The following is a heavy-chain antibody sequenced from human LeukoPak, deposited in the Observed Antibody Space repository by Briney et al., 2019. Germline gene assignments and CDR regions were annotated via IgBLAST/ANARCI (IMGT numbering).Heavy chain of an antibody. J-gene: IGHJ6*02. CDR2: ISPNGGT. CDR1: GYTFAAYD. D-gene: IGHD3-16*01. CDR3: ARNGGALDV. Sequence: ASVKVSCRASGYTFAAYDIYWVRQAPGQGLEWVGWISPNGGTNYAQKFQGRVTMTRDTSISTAYMDLTSLKSDDTAVYYCARNGGALDVWGQGTTVTVSS. V-gene: IGHV1-2*02.